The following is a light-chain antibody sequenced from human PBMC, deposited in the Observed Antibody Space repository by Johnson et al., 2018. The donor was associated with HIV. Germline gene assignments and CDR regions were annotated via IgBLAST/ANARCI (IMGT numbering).Light chain of an antibody. J-gene: IGLJ1*01. CDR2: ENN. Sequence: QSVLTQPPSVSAAPGQKVTISCSGSSSNIGDNFVSWYQQLPGRAPKLLIYENNKRPSGIPDRFYGSKSGPSAALGITGLQTGDEADYYCGTWDSSLNSGVFGNGTKVTVL. V-gene: IGLV1-51*02. CDR3: GTWDSSLNSGV. CDR1: SSNIGDNF.